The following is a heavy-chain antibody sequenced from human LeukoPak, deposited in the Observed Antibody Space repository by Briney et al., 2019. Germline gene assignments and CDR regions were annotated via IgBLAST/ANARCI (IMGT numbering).Heavy chain of an antibody. J-gene: IGHJ3*02. V-gene: IGHV3-66*01. D-gene: IGHD3-22*01. CDR2: IYSGGST. Sequence: PGGSLRLSCAASGFTVSSNYMSWVRQAPGKGLEWVSVIYSGGSTYYADSVKGRFTISRDNSKNTLYLQMNSLRAEDTAVYHCARGHTYYYDSSGYGSTNDAFDIWGQGTMVTVSS. CDR1: GFTVSSNY. CDR3: ARGHTYYYDSSGYGSTNDAFDI.